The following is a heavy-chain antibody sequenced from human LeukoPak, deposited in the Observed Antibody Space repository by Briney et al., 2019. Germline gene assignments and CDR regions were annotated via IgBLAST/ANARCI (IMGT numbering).Heavy chain of an antibody. CDR2: ISAYNGNT. CDR3: ARDYENYYDSSGYPEYFQH. V-gene: IGHV1-18*01. Sequence: ASVKVSCKASGYTCTSYGISWVRQAPGQGLEWMGWISAYNGNTNYAQKFQGRVTMTRDTSTSTVYMELSSLRSEDTAVYYCARDYENYYDSSGYPEYFQHWGQGTLVTVSS. D-gene: IGHD3-22*01. J-gene: IGHJ1*01. CDR1: GYTCTSYG.